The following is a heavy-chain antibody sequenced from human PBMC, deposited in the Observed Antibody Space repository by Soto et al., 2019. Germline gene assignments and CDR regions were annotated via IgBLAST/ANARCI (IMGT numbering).Heavy chain of an antibody. CDR3: ARKGSRAYYDFWSGSRSRFDP. D-gene: IGHD3-3*01. Sequence: PSETLSLTCAVYGGSFSGYYWSWIRQPPGKGLEWIGEINHSGSTNYNPSLKSRVTISVDTSKNQFSLKLSSVTAADTAAYYCARKGSRAYYDFWSGSRSRFDPWGQGTLVTVSS. J-gene: IGHJ5*02. CDR2: INHSGST. V-gene: IGHV4-34*01. CDR1: GGSFSGYY.